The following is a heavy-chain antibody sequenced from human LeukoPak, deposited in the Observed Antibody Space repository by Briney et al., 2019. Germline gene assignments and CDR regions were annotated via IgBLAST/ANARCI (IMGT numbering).Heavy chain of an antibody. V-gene: IGHV4-59*01. CDR3: ARSGTHAFDM. J-gene: IGHJ3*02. CDR1: GGSMNDYY. CDR2: IYYSGGA. Sequence: SETLSLTCSVSGGSMNDYYWSWIRQPPGKGLEWVGHIYYSGGATSSPSLKSRLTMSIDTSHSHFSLQLTSVTAADTAIYFCARSGTHAFDMWGQGTLVTVSS.